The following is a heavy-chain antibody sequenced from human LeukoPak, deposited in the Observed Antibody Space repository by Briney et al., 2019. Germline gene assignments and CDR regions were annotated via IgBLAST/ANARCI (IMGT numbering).Heavy chain of an antibody. D-gene: IGHD1-26*01. J-gene: IGHJ4*02. CDR3: ARQNTPHGNFDY. Sequence: GGSLRLSCPASGFTFSSYDMHWVRQATGKGLEWVSAIGVAANTFYSGSVKGRFTISRENAKNSLYLLMSSLRAEDTAVYYCARQNTPHGNFDYWGQGTLVTVSS. CDR2: IGVAANT. CDR1: GFTFSSYD. V-gene: IGHV3-13*01.